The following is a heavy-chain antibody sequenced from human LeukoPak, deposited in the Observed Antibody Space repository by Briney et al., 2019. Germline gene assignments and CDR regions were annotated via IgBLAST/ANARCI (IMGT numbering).Heavy chain of an antibody. V-gene: IGHV3-33*08. CDR3: ARGAWWLLFSGLGDFDY. J-gene: IGHJ4*02. CDR1: GFTFSSYG. Sequence: PGGSLRLSCAASGFTFSSYGMHWVRQAPGKGLEWVAVIWYDGSNKYYADSVKGRFTTSRDNSKNTLYLQMNSLRAEDTAVYYCARGAWWLLFSGLGDFDYWGQGTLVTVSS. D-gene: IGHD5-12*01. CDR2: IWYDGSNK.